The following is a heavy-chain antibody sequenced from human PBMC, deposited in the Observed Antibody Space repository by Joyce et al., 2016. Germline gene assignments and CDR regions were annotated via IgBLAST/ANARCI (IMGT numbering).Heavy chain of an antibody. V-gene: IGHV3-30-3*01. CDR1: GFTFSTFA. D-gene: IGHD6-13*01. J-gene: IGHJ4*02. CDR2: ISYDGNNK. Sequence: QVQLVESGGGVVQPGRSLRLSCAASGFTFSTFAMFWVRQAPGKGLEGVAVISYDGNNKYYADSVKGRFTISRDNSKNTLSLQMISLKDEDTAVYYCARALGGRLAAVGGWWFDYWGQGTLVTVSS. CDR3: ARALGGRLAAVGGWWFDY.